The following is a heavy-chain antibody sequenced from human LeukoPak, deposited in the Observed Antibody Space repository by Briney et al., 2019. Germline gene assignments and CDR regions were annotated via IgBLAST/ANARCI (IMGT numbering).Heavy chain of an antibody. CDR3: ARAYIVVVPAAKYYFDY. V-gene: IGHV3-23*01. CDR2: ISGSGGST. J-gene: IGHJ4*02. D-gene: IGHD2-2*01. Sequence: GGSLRLSCAASGFTFSSYVVSWVRQAPGKGLEWVSAISGSGGSTYYVDFVKGRFTISRDNSKNTLYLQMNSLRAEDTAVYYCARAYIVVVPAAKYYFDYWGQGTLVTVSS. CDR1: GFTFSSYV.